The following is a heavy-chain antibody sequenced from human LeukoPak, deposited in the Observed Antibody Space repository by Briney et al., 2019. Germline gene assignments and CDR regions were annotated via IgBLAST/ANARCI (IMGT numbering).Heavy chain of an antibody. CDR2: MNPNSGNT. CDR3: ATGPSHPMFGYDYVWGSYPLLNSFDP. D-gene: IGHD3-16*02. J-gene: IGHJ5*02. CDR1: GYIFTSYD. Sequence: ASVKVSCKASGYIFTSYDINWGRQATGQGLEWMGWMNPNSGNTGYAQKFQGRGTMTRNTSISTAYSELSSLRSEATAVYYCATGPSHPMFGYDYVWGSYPLLNSFDPWGQGKLVTVSS. V-gene: IGHV1-8*01.